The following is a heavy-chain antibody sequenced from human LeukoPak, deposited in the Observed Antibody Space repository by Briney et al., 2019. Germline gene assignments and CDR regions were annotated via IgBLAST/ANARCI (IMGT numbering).Heavy chain of an antibody. V-gene: IGHV4-34*01. CDR2: INHSGST. D-gene: IGHD6-6*01. Sequence: SETLSLTCAVYGGSFSGYYWRWIRQPPGKGLEWIGEINHSGSTNYNPSLKSRVTISVDTSKNQFSLKLSSVTAADTAVYYCARGVIAARVFDYWGQGTLVTVSS. CDR3: ARGVIAARVFDY. CDR1: GGSFSGYY. J-gene: IGHJ4*02.